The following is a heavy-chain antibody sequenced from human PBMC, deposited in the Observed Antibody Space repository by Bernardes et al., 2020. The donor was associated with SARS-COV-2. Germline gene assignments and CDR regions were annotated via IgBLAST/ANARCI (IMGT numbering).Heavy chain of an antibody. V-gene: IGHV4-34*01. CDR2: INHSGST. Sequence: SETLSLTCAVYGGSFSGYYWSWIRQPPGKGLEWIGEINHSGSTNYNPSLKSRVTISVDTSKNQFSLKLSSVTAADTAVYYCARGPPRLTFGGVIAPFDPWGQGTLVTVSS. CDR3: ARGPPRLTFGGVIAPFDP. CDR1: GGSFSGYY. D-gene: IGHD3-16*02. J-gene: IGHJ5*02.